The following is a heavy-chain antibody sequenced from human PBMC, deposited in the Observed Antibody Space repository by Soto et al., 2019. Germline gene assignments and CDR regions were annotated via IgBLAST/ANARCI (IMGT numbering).Heavy chain of an antibody. V-gene: IGHV1-8*01. Sequence: GASVKVSCKASGYTFXSYYIYWVRQATGQGLEWMGWMNPNSGNTGYAQKFQGRVTMTRNTSISTAYMELSSLRSEDTAVYYCARGRGQYYYYYYMDVWGKGTTVTVSS. CDR3: ARGRGQYYYYYYMDV. J-gene: IGHJ6*03. CDR2: MNPNSGNT. CDR1: GYTFXSYY. D-gene: IGHD3-10*01.